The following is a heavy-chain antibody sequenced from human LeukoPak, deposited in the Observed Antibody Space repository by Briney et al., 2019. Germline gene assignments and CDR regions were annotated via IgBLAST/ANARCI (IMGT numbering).Heavy chain of an antibody. CDR1: GVSISTSNYY. D-gene: IGHD2-8*01. V-gene: IGHV4-61*05. CDR3: ARDSLYATNWYDP. Sequence: SETLSLTCGVSGVSISTSNYYWGWIRQPPGKGLEWIGYIYYTGGTNYNPPLKSRVTLSIDMSKNQFSLKLRSVTAADTAVYYCARDSLYATNWYDPWGQGILVTVSS. CDR2: IYYTGGT. J-gene: IGHJ5*02.